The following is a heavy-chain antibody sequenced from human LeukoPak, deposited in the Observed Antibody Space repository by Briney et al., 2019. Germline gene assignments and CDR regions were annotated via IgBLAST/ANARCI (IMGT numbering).Heavy chain of an antibody. D-gene: IGHD6-19*01. Sequence: GGSLRLSCAASGFSFSSYAMSWVRQAPGKGLEWVSGISGRGDSTYYADSVKGRFTISRDNSKNTLNLQMNTLRAEDTAVYYCAKDLRYGSGWYFDYWGQGTLVTVSS. CDR2: ISGRGDST. CDR1: GFSFSSYA. J-gene: IGHJ4*02. CDR3: AKDLRYGSGWYFDY. V-gene: IGHV3-23*01.